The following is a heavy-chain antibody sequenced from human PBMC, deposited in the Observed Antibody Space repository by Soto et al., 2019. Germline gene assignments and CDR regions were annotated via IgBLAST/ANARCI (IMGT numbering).Heavy chain of an antibody. D-gene: IGHD3-16*01. V-gene: IGHV3-7*05. J-gene: IGHJ3*02. CDR3: ARSSGSYVWGSPTVGGAFDI. CDR1: GFTFSGYW. Sequence: PGGSLRLSCAASGFTFSGYWMTWVRQAPGKGLEGVANISPDGSEEYYVDSVKGRFTISRDNAKNSLYLQMNSLRAEDTALYYCARSSGSYVWGSPTVGGAFDIWGQGTMVTVSS. CDR2: ISPDGSEE.